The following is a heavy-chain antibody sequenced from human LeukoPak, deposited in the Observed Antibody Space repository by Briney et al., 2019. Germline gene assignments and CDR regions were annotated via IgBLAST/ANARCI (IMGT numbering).Heavy chain of an antibody. D-gene: IGHD2-2*02. J-gene: IGHJ4*02. CDR3: ASTLSDCSSTSCYNRFDY. V-gene: IGHV4-30-2*01. Sequence: PSETLSLTCTVSGDSISSGGFYWSWIRQPPGKGLEWIGYIYHSGSTYYNPSLKSRVTISVDRSKNQFSLNLSSVTAADTAVYYCASTLSDCSSTSCYNRFDYWGQRTLVTVSS. CDR1: GDSISSGGFY. CDR2: IYHSGST.